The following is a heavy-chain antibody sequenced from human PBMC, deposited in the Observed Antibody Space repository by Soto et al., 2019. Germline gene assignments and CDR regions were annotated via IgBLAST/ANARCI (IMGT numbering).Heavy chain of an antibody. CDR1: GGSISSGGYY. D-gene: IGHD2-15*01. Sequence: PSETLSLTCTVPGGSISSGGYYWSWIRQHPGKVLEWIGCIYYSGSTYYNPSLKSRVTISVDTSKNQFSLKLSSVTAADTAVYYCARSRGMATPFDYWGQGTLVTVSS. V-gene: IGHV4-31*03. CDR3: ARSRGMATPFDY. J-gene: IGHJ4*02. CDR2: IYYSGST.